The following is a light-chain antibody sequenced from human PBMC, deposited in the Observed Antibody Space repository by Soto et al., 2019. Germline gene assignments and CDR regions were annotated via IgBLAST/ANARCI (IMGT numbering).Light chain of an antibody. CDR2: EGS. CDR3: CSYAGSSTPVV. J-gene: IGLJ2*01. CDR1: SSDVGSYNL. Sequence: QSVLTHPASVSGCPGQSITISCTGTSSDVGSYNLVSWYQQHPGKAPKLMIYEGSKRPSGVSNRFSGSKSGNTASLTISGLQAEDEADYYCCSYAGSSTPVVFGGGTKLTVL. V-gene: IGLV2-23*01.